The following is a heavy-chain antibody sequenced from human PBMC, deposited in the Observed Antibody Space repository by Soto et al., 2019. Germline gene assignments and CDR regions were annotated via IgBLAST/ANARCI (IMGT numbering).Heavy chain of an antibody. Sequence: SETLSLTCTVSGGSISSYYWSWIRQPAGKGLEWIGRIYTSGSTNYNPSLKSRVTMSVDTSKNQFSLKLSSVTAADTAVYYCARDRRTDSSWLHDAFDIWGQGTMVTVSS. CDR1: GGSISSYY. J-gene: IGHJ3*02. CDR3: ARDRRTDSSWLHDAFDI. CDR2: IYTSGST. V-gene: IGHV4-4*07. D-gene: IGHD6-13*01.